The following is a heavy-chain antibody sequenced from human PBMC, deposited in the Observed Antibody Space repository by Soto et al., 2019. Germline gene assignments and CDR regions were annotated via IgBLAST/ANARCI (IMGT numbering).Heavy chain of an antibody. CDR1: GGSISSSSYY. Sequence: QLQLQESGPGLVKPSETLSLTCTVSGGSISSSSYYWGWIRQPPGKGLEWIGSIYYSGSTYYNPSLKSRVPISVDTSKNQFSLKLSSVTAADTAVYYCARPAMVRGVITPPGYYYYYMDVWGKGTTVTVSS. D-gene: IGHD3-10*01. V-gene: IGHV4-39*01. J-gene: IGHJ6*03. CDR2: IYYSGST. CDR3: ARPAMVRGVITPPGYYYYYMDV.